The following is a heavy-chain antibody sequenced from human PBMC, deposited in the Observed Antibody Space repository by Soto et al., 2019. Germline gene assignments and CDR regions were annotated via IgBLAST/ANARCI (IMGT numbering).Heavy chain of an antibody. J-gene: IGHJ4*02. Sequence: GGSLRLSCAASGFTFSDYYMSWIRQAPGKGLEWVSYISSSSSYTNYADSVKGRFTISRDNAKNSLYLQMNSLRAGDTAVYYCARHMTYYSYTGVYLYFDQRGEGALVTVPS. CDR1: GFTFSDYY. D-gene: IGHD3-10*01. V-gene: IGHV3-11*03. CDR3: ARHMTYYSYTGVYLYFDQ. CDR2: ISSSSSYT.